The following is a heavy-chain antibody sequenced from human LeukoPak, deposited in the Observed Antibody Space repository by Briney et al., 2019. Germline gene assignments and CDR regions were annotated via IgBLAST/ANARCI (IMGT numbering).Heavy chain of an antibody. J-gene: IGHJ5*02. V-gene: IGHV1-69*13. CDR2: IIPIFGTA. Sequence: ASVKVSCKASGGTFSSYAISWVRQAPGQGLGWMGGIIPIFGTANYAQKFQGRVTITADESTSTAYMELSSLRSEDTAVYYCAKNPGIAAAGAYNWFDPWGQGTLVTVSS. CDR3: AKNPGIAAAGAYNWFDP. D-gene: IGHD6-13*01. CDR1: GGTFSSYA.